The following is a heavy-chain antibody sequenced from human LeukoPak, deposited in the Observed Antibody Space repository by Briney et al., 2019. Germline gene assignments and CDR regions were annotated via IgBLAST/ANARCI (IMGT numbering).Heavy chain of an antibody. D-gene: IGHD1-26*01. CDR3: ARGGMQPIVYYYYYGMDV. Sequence: ASVKVSCKASGYTFTSYGISWVRQAPGHGLEWMGWISAYNGNTNYAQKLQGRVTMTTDTSTSTAYMELRSLRSDDTAVYYCARGGMQPIVYYYYYGMDVWGQGTTVTVSS. CDR1: GYTFTSYG. CDR2: ISAYNGNT. V-gene: IGHV1-18*01. J-gene: IGHJ6*02.